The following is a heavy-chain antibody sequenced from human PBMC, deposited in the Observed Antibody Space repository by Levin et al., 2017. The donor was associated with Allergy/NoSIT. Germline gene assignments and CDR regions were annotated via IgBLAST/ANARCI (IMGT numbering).Heavy chain of an antibody. CDR2: INPNSGGT. V-gene: IGHV1-2*06. J-gene: IGHJ4*02. CDR3: ARQATVTTDPSDY. Sequence: ASVKVSCKASGYTFTGYYMHWVRQAPGQGLEWMGRINPNSGGTNYAQKFQGRVTMTRDTSISTAYMELSRLRSDDTAVYYCARQATVTTDPSDYWGQGTLVTVSS. CDR1: GYTFTGYY. D-gene: IGHD4-17*01.